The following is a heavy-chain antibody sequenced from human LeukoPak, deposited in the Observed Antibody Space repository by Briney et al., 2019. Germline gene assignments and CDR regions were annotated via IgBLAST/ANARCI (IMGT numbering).Heavy chain of an antibody. CDR2: INPNSGAT. D-gene: IGHD3-10*01. V-gene: IGHV1-2*02. J-gene: IGHJ4*02. CDR3: AREPPRGRGSYYFDY. CDR1: GYTFTGYY. Sequence: ASVKVSCKASGYTFTGYYMHWVRQAPGQGLEWMGWINPNSGATNYAQKFQGRVTVTRDTSINTAHMELSRLRSDDTAVYYCAREPPRGRGSYYFDYWGQGTLVTVSS.